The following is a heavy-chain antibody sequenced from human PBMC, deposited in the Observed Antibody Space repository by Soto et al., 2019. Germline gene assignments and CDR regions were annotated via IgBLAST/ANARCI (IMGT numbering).Heavy chain of an antibody. CDR3: PNPPPDKWVVVFDY. D-gene: IGHD6-19*01. Sequence: QITLKESGPTLVKPTQTLTLTCTFSGFSLSTSGVGVAWIRQPPGRALEWLALIYWDDDKRYSLSLKTRLTTTKDTSKNQLVLTMTNMDLVTTATISGPNPPPDKWVVVFDYWGQGTLVTVSS. CDR1: GFSLSTSGVG. J-gene: IGHJ4*02. V-gene: IGHV2-5*02. CDR2: IYWDDDK.